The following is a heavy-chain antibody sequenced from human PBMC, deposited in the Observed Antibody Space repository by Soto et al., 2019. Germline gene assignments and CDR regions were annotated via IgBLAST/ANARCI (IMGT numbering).Heavy chain of an antibody. CDR1: GFTFSSYG. J-gene: IGHJ6*02. V-gene: IGHV3-30*18. CDR3: AKDLNADGGSYYYYYGMDV. D-gene: IGHD2-15*01. Sequence: VQLLESGGGLVQPGRSLRLSCAASGFTFSSYGMHWVRQAPGKGLEWVAVISYDGSNKYYADSVKGRFTISRDNSKNTLYLQMNSLRAEDTAVYYCAKDLNADGGSYYYYYGMDVWGQGTTVTVSS. CDR2: ISYDGSNK.